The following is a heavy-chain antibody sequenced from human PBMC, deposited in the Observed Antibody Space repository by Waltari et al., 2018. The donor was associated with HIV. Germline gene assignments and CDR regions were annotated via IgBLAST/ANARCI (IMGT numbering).Heavy chain of an antibody. V-gene: IGHV4-59*01. CDR2: FHNNGNTDENT. J-gene: IGHJ3*01. Sequence: QLLESGPGLVQPSEPLSLSCRVPGGSIRSYFWSWIGLPPGKGLEWIGYFHNNGNTDENTNSNPALKRRVTTRGDASKNELFLRLSAVTASGRGVYYCARAASWNGDYYGFDDWGQGTKVTVS. CDR3: ARAASWNGDYYGFDD. CDR1: GGSIRSYF. D-gene: IGHD3-3*01.